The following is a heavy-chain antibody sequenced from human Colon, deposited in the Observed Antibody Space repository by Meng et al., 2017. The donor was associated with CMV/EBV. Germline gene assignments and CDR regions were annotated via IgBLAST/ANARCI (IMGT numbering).Heavy chain of an antibody. CDR3: AREGGAKRFDS. CDR2: ISYNSGIST. D-gene: IGHD1-26*01. V-gene: IGHV3-11*04. Sequence: QVQLVELGGGFVKPGGSLRPSWAASGFPFSDYDITCTRQAPGKGLEWISYISYNSGISTQYIDSVKCRFTISRDDAKNSVYLQMNSLRVEDTAVYYCAREGGAKRFDSWGQGTLVTVSS. J-gene: IGHJ4*02. CDR1: GFPFSDYD.